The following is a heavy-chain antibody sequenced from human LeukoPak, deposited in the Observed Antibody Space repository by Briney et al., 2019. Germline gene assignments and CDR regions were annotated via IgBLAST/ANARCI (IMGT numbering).Heavy chain of an antibody. CDR3: ARGRDGDHTLDY. Sequence: SETLSLTCTVSGGSISSYYWSWIRQPPGKGLEWIGYIYYSGSTNYNPSLKSRVTISVDTSKNQFSLKLSSVTAADTAVYYCARGRDGDHTLDYWGQGTLVTVSS. D-gene: IGHD4-17*01. CDR2: IYYSGST. J-gene: IGHJ4*02. V-gene: IGHV4-59*01. CDR1: GGSISSYY.